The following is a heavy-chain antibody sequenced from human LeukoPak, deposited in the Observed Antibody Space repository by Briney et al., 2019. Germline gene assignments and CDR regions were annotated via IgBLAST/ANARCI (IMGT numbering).Heavy chain of an antibody. CDR2: MYYTGTT. J-gene: IGHJ5*02. V-gene: IGHV4-34*01. D-gene: IGHD7-27*01. CDR3: ARDWGTPMAHTDH. CDR1: GGSFSGYY. Sequence: SETLSLTCAVYGGSFSGYYWSWLRQPPGKGLEWMGSMYYTGTTYYNPSLKTRVTMSFDTSKNQFSLHLSSVPAADTAVYYCARDWGTPMAHTDHWGQGTLVTVSS.